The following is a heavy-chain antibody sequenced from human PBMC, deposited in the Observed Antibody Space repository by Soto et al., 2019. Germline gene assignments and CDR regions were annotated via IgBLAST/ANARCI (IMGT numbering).Heavy chain of an antibody. Sequence: EVQLLESGGGLVQPGGSLRLSCVASGFDFYCYAVSWVRQAPGKGLEWVSTITNGGGGGRYYADSVRGRFSISRDNSKNTLYLQMNSLRAEDTAIYDCAKGRGGQQANWSFDFWGRGTLVTVSS. CDR1: GFDFYCYA. J-gene: IGHJ2*01. V-gene: IGHV3-23*01. CDR3: AKGRGGQQANWSFDF. CDR2: ITNGGGGGR.